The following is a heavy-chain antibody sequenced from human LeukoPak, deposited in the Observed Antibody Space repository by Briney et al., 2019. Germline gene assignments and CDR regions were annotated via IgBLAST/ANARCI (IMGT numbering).Heavy chain of an antibody. CDR1: GYTFTSYG. Sequence: ASVKVSCKASGYTFTSYGISWVRQAPGQGLEWMGRINPNSGGTNYAQKFQGRVTMTRDTSISTAYMELSRLRSDDTAVYYCARALGRDSGARLYYYDSSGMGRFDYWGQGTLVTVSS. CDR3: ARALGRDSGARLYYYDSSGMGRFDY. D-gene: IGHD3-22*01. CDR2: INPNSGGT. J-gene: IGHJ4*02. V-gene: IGHV1-2*06.